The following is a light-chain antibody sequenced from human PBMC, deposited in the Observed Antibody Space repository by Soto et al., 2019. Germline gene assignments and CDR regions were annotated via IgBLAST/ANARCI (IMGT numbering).Light chain of an antibody. CDR2: LNSDGSH. CDR3: QTWGTDIVV. Sequence: HLVLTQSPSASASLGASVKLTCTLSRGHSSYAIAWHQQQPEKGPRYLMKLNSDGSHSKGDGIPDRFSGSSSGAERYLTISSLQSEDEADYYCQTWGTDIVVFGGGTKLTVL. V-gene: IGLV4-69*01. J-gene: IGLJ2*01. CDR1: RGHSSYA.